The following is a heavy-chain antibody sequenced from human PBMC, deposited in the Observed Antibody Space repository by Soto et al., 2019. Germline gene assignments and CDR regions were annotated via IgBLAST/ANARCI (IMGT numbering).Heavy chain of an antibody. V-gene: IGHV1-18*01. CDR3: ARDHRIAAAYSPFDP. CDR2: ISAYNGNT. CDR1: GYTFTSYG. J-gene: IGHJ5*02. Sequence: ASVKVSCKASGYTFTSYGISWVRQAPGQGLERMGWISAYNGNTNYAQKLQGRVTMTTDTSTSTAYMELRSLRSDDTAVYYCARDHRIAAAYSPFDPWGQGTLVTVSS. D-gene: IGHD6-13*01.